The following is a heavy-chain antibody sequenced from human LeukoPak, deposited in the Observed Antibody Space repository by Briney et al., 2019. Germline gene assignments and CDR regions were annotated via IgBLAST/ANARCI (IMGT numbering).Heavy chain of an antibody. CDR1: GYTFTSYA. Sequence: ASVKVSCKASGYTFTSYAMNWVRQAPGQGLEWMGWMNTKTGNPTYVQGFTGRFAFSLDTSVSTAYLQISSLKAEDTAVYYCARDRYSSSWHFEYWGQGTLVTVSS. D-gene: IGHD6-13*01. J-gene: IGHJ4*02. CDR2: MNTKTGNP. V-gene: IGHV7-4-1*02. CDR3: ARDRYSSSWHFEY.